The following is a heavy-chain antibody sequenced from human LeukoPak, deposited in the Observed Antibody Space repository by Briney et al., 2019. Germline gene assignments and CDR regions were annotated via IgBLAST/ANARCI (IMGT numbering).Heavy chain of an antibody. J-gene: IGHJ3*01. Sequence: SETLSLTCTVPGGSISNYYWSWIRQFPGKGLEWIGYIYASGSTNYNPSLKSRVTISVDTSKNQVSLKLSSVTAADTAVYYCSRPWVGDYAFDAWGHGTMATVSS. V-gene: IGHV4-4*09. CDR1: GGSISNYY. CDR3: SRPWVGDYAFDA. D-gene: IGHD3-10*01. CDR2: IYASGST.